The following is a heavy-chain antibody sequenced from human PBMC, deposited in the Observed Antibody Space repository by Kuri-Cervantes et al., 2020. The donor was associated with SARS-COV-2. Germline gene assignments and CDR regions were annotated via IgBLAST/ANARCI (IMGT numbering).Heavy chain of an antibody. D-gene: IGHD2-21*02. V-gene: IGHV3-33*01. CDR2: IWYDGSNK. CDR1: GFTFNSYG. Sequence: LSLTCAASGFTFNSYGMHWVRQAPGKGLEWVAVIWYDGSNKYYADSEKGRFTISKGNSKNTLYLQMNSMRAEDTAVYYCARDRGGGGDPIAYNWFDPWGQGTLVTVSS. J-gene: IGHJ5*02. CDR3: ARDRGGGGDPIAYNWFDP.